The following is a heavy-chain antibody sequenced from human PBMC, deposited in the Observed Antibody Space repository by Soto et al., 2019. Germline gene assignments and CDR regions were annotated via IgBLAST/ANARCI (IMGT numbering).Heavy chain of an antibody. CDR3: ARHMEYSGSYYYFDY. V-gene: IGHV4-39*01. Sequence: SETLSLTCTVSGGSISSSSYYWGWIRQPPGKGLEWIGSIYYSGSTYYNPSLKSRVTISVDTSKNQFSQKLSSVTAADTAVYYCARHMEYSGSYYYFDYWGQGTLVTVSS. J-gene: IGHJ4*02. CDR2: IYYSGST. D-gene: IGHD1-26*01. CDR1: GGSISSSSYY.